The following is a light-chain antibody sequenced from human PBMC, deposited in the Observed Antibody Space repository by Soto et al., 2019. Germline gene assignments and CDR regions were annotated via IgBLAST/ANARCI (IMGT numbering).Light chain of an antibody. CDR2: AVT. J-gene: IGLJ1*01. CDR3: SSHAGNNNYV. CDR1: SSDVGGQNY. V-gene: IGLV2-8*01. Sequence: QSVLTQPPSASGSPGQSVAISCIGTSSDVGGQNYVSWYQQHPGKAPKLIIYAVTERPSGVPDRFSGSKSGNTASLTVSGLRTEDEADYYCSSHAGNNNYVFGNGTKVTVL.